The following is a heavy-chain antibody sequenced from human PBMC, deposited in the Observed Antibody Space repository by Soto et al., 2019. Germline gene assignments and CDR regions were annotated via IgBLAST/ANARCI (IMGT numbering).Heavy chain of an antibody. D-gene: IGHD6-13*01. CDR3: ARDGRWSSSWYGDYYYYGMDV. V-gene: IGHV3-74*01. CDR2: INSDGSST. Sequence: PGGSLRLSCAASGFTFSSYWMHWVRQAPGKGLVWVSRINSDGSSTSYADSVKGRFTISRDNAKNTLYLQMNSLRAEDTAVYYCARDGRWSSSWYGDYYYYGMDVWGQGTTVTVS. J-gene: IGHJ6*02. CDR1: GFTFSSYW.